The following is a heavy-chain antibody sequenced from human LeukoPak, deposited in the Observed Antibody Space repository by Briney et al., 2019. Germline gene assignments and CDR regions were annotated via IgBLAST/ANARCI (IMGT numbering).Heavy chain of an antibody. CDR3: AKMTDATPYSSGTFDS. CDR2: ISDTGDKT. J-gene: IGHJ4*02. CDR1: GFTLRSYA. Sequence: PGGSLRLSCSASGFTLRSYAMGWVRQAPGKGLEWVSAISDTGDKTYYADSVKGRFTISRDNSSNTLYLQMSRLRAEDTALFYCAKMTDATPYSSGTFDSWGQGTLVTVSS. D-gene: IGHD3-10*01. V-gene: IGHV3-23*01.